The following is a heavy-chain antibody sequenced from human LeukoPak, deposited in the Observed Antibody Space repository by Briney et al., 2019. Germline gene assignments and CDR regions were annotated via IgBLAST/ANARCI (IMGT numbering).Heavy chain of an antibody. CDR2: ISAYNGNT. D-gene: IGHD3-10*01. V-gene: IGHV1-18*01. J-gene: IGHJ6*03. CDR3: ARGWVTMVRGVIRGYYYMGV. Sequence: ASVKVSCKASGYTFTSYGISWVRQAPGQGLEWMGWISAYNGNTNYAQKLQGRVTMTEDTSTDTAYMELRSLRSDDTAVYYCARGWVTMVRGVIRGYYYMGVWGKGTTVTISS. CDR1: GYTFTSYG.